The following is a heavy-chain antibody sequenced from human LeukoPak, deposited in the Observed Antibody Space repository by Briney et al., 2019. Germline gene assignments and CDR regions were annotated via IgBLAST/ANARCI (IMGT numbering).Heavy chain of an antibody. J-gene: IGHJ3*02. Sequence: GGSLRLSCAASGFTFSSYSMNWVRQAPGKGLEWVAVISYDGSNKYYADSVKGRFTISRDNSKNTLYLQMNSLRAEDTAVYYCARVGGTNVFDIWGQGTMVTVSS. CDR1: GFTFSSYS. D-gene: IGHD1-26*01. V-gene: IGHV3-30*03. CDR3: ARVGGTNVFDI. CDR2: ISYDGSNK.